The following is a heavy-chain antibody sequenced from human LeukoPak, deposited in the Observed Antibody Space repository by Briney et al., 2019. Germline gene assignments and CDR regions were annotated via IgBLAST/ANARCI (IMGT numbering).Heavy chain of an antibody. CDR2: VNPNSGNT. Sequence: ASVKVSCKASGYTFTTYDINWVRQATGQGLEWMGWVNPNSGNTGYAQKFQGRVTITRSTSISTAYMELSSLRSEDTAVYYCARRSGSGRNPFHIWGQGTMVTVSS. J-gene: IGHJ3*02. CDR1: GYTFTTYD. CDR3: ARRSGSGRNPFHI. V-gene: IGHV1-8*03. D-gene: IGHD3-10*01.